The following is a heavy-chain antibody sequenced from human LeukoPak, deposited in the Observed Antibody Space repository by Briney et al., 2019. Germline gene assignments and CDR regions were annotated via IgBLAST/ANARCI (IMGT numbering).Heavy chain of an antibody. CDR3: ARGGIRGYSAFDNLDF. CDR2: VYYGGST. V-gene: IGHV4-59*01. CDR1: GASINDFY. D-gene: IGHD5-12*01. Sequence: SETLSLTCAVSGASINDFYWTWIRQPPGKGLEWIGYVYYGGSTNYNPSLKSRVSMSVDTSKNQFSLTLTSVTVADTAFYYCARGGIRGYSAFDNLDFWGLGTHVTVSS. J-gene: IGHJ4*02.